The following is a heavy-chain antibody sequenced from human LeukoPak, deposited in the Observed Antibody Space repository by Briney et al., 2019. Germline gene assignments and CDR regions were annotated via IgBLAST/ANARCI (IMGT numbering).Heavy chain of an antibody. CDR3: ARDPGFGELFLCAFDI. D-gene: IGHD3-10*01. CDR1: GGTFSRCA. Sequence: AVTVPYKASGGTFSRCAIIWVRQAPAQGLEGMEGVIPIFGTANYAQKFQGRVTITADESTSTAYMELSSLRSEDTAVYYCARDPGFGELFLCAFDIWGQGTMVTVSS. V-gene: IGHV1-69*13. CDR2: VIPIFGTA. J-gene: IGHJ3*02.